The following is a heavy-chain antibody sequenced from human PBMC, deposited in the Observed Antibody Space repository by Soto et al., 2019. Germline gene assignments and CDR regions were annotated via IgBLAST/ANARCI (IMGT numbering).Heavy chain of an antibody. J-gene: IGHJ4*02. V-gene: IGHV1-46*01. D-gene: IGHD6-13*01. CDR3: ASGRGIADSFDY. CDR1: GFTFTSHY. CDR2: INPSGGST. Sequence: SVKVSCKASGFTFTSHYMHWVRHAPGQGLEWMGIINPSGGSTTYAQKFQGRVTMTRDTSTSTVYMELRSLRSEDTAVYYCASGRGIADSFDYWGQGPLVTVSS.